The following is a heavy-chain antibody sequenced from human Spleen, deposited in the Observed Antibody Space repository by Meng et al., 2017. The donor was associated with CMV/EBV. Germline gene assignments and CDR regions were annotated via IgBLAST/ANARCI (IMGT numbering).Heavy chain of an antibody. CDR2: INPRGGSI. V-gene: IGHV1-46*01. Sequence: YYMHWVRQAPGQGLEWMGIINPRGGSITYAQKFKGRVTITSDTSTTTVYMELSRLRSEDTAVYYCARGRETDCSGNSCYVNWWFDPWGQGTLVTVSS. CDR1: YY. CDR3: ARGRETDCSGNSCYVNWWFDP. D-gene: IGHD2-2*01. J-gene: IGHJ5*02.